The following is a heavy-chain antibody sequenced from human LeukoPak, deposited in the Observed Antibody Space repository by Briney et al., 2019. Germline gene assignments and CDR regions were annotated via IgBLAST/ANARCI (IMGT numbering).Heavy chain of an antibody. D-gene: IGHD1-26*01. CDR3: ARSRAWELLLDY. J-gene: IGHJ4*02. Sequence: PGGSLRLSCAASGFTFSDYYMSWIRQAPGKGLEWVSYISSSGSTIYYADSVKGRFTISRDNAKNSLYLQTNSLRAEDTAVYYCARSRAWELLLDYWGQGTLVTVSS. CDR1: GFTFSDYY. V-gene: IGHV3-11*01. CDR2: ISSSGSTI.